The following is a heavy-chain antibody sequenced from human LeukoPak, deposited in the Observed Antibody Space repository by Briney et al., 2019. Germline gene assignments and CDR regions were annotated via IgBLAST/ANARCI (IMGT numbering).Heavy chain of an antibody. CDR2: IWYDGSNK. V-gene: IGHV3-33*06. CDR3: AKDFNGFWSGYYPDPAFDI. CDR1: GFTFSSYG. J-gene: IGHJ3*02. Sequence: PGRSLRLSCAASGFTFSSYGMHWVRQAPGKGLEWVAVIWYDGSNKYYADSVKGRFTISRDNSKNTPYLQMNSLRAEDTAVYYCAKDFNGFWSGYYPDPAFDIWGQGTMVTVSS. D-gene: IGHD3-3*01.